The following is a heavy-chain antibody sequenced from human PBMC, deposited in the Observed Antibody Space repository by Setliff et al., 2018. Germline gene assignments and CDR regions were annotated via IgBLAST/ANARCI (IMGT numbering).Heavy chain of an antibody. Sequence: GASVKVSCKASGYTFTSYYMHWVRQAPGQGLEWMGIINPSGGSTSYAQKFQGRVTITTDTSSTTVYMELSSLSSEDSALYYCASPGNTILGVTTGNYYFDYWGQGTLVTVSS. V-gene: IGHV1-46*03. CDR2: INPSGGST. D-gene: IGHD2-21*02. CDR1: GYTFTSYY. CDR3: ASPGNTILGVTTGNYYFDY. J-gene: IGHJ4*02.